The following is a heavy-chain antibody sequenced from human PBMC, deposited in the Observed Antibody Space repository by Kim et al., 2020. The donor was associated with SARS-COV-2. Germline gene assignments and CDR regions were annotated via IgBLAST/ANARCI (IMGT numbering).Heavy chain of an antibody. D-gene: IGHD3-10*01. Sequence: SETLSLTCTVSGYSISSGYYWGWIRQPPGKGLEWIGSIYHSGSTYYNPSLKSRVTISVDTSKNQFSLKLSSVTAADTAVYYCARDPTYYYGSGSYYGGQGTLVTVSS. CDR1: GYSISSGYY. V-gene: IGHV4-38-2*02. CDR2: IYHSGST. J-gene: IGHJ4*02. CDR3: ARDPTYYYGSGSYY.